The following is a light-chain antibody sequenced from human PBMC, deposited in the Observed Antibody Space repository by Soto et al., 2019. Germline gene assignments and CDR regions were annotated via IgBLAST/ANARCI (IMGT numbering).Light chain of an antibody. CDR3: HHYGASPWT. Sequence: ENVLTQSPGTLSLSPGDRATLSCRASQTLSGNYLAWYQQKRGQAPRVLIYRASTRATGVSDRFSGSGSGTDFTLAISRLEPEDFAVYYCHHYGASPWTFGQGTKVDIK. CDR2: RAS. J-gene: IGKJ1*01. CDR1: QTLSGNY. V-gene: IGKV3-20*01.